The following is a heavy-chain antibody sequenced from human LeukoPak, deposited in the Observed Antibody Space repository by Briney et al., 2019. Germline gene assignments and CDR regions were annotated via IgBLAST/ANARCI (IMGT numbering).Heavy chain of an antibody. J-gene: IGHJ6*03. CDR1: GFTFSSYE. CDR3: ARGTWIQRPNYYYYYYMDV. Sequence: GGSLRLSCAASGFTFSSYEMNWVRQAPGKGLEWVSYISSSGSTIYYADSVKGRFTISRDNAKNSLYLQMNSLRAEDTAVYYCARGTWIQRPNYYYYYYMDVWGKGTTVTISS. CDR2: ISSSGSTI. V-gene: IGHV3-48*03. D-gene: IGHD5-18*01.